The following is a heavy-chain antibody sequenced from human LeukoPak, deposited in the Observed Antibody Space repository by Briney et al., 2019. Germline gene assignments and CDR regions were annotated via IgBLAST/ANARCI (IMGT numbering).Heavy chain of an antibody. V-gene: IGHV4-61*02. CDR1: GGSISSGSYY. J-gene: IGHJ6*03. Sequence: SQTLSLTCTVSGGSISSGSYYWSWIRQPAGKGLEWIGRIYTSGSTNYNPSLKSRVTISVDTSKNQFSLKLSSVTAADTAVYYCAREGPYYYYYMDVWGRGTTVTVSS. CDR3: AREGPYYYYYMDV. CDR2: IYTSGST.